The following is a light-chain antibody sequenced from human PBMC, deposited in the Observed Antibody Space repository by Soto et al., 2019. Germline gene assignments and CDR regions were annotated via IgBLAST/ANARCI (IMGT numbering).Light chain of an antibody. V-gene: IGLV3-21*02. J-gene: IGLJ1*01. CDR3: QVWDTTSDQGV. Sequence: SYELTQPLSVSVAPGQTATVSCGGNNVGSKSVHWYQQKPGQAPVLVVYDDSDRPSGIPERFSGSNSGNTATLTISRVEAGDEADYYCQVWDTTSDQGVFGTGTKLTVL. CDR2: DDS. CDR1: NVGSKS.